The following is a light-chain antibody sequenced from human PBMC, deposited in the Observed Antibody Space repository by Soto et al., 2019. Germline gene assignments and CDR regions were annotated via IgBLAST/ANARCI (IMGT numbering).Light chain of an antibody. V-gene: IGKV1-9*01. CDR2: AAS. CDR1: QGIGSS. Sequence: DIHLTQSPSSLSASVGDRLTMTCRASQGIGSSLAWYQQKPGKAPKLLIYAASTLQSGVPSRFSGGGSGTEFTLKISGLQPEDLATYYCQQLNNFPYTFGQGTKLQIK. J-gene: IGKJ2*01. CDR3: QQLNNFPYT.